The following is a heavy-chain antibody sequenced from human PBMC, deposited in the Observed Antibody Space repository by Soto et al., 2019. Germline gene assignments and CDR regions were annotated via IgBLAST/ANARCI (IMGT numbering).Heavy chain of an antibody. CDR3: ARHYAFDI. V-gene: IGHV5-51*01. J-gene: IGHJ3*02. Sequence: GESLKISCKGSGYSFPNYWIAWVRQMPGKGLEWMGSIYPGDSDTRYSPSFQGQVTISADKSISTAYLQWSSLKASGTAMYYCARHYAFDIWGQGTMVTVSS. CDR2: IYPGDSDT. CDR1: GYSFPNYW.